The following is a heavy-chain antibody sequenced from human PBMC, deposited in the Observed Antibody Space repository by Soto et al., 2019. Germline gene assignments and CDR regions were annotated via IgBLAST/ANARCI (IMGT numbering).Heavy chain of an antibody. CDR2: ISYDGSNK. Sequence: RGSLRLSCAASGFTFSSYGMHWVRQAPGKGLEWVAVISYDGSNKYYADSVKGRFTISRDNSKNTLYLQMNSLRAEDTAVYYCAKALNYGDGRWVENWFDPWGQGTLVTVSS. CDR3: AKALNYGDGRWVENWFDP. CDR1: GFTFSSYG. J-gene: IGHJ5*02. D-gene: IGHD4-17*01. V-gene: IGHV3-30*18.